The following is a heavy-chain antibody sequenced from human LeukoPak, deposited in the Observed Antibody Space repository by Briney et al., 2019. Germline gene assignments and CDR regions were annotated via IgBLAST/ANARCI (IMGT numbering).Heavy chain of an antibody. V-gene: IGHV4-59*01. CDR1: GGSTSSYY. CDR2: IYYSGST. Sequence: SETLSLTCTVSGGSTSSYYWSWIRQPPGKGLEWIGYIYYSGSTNYNPSLKSRVTISVDTSKNQFSLKLSSVTAADTAVYYCAREGGGGIDYWGQGTLVTVSS. CDR3: AREGGGGIDY. J-gene: IGHJ4*02. D-gene: IGHD2-15*01.